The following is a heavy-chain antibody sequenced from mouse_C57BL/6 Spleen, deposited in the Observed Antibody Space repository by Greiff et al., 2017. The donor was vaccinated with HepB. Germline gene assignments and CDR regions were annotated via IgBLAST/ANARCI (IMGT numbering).Heavy chain of an antibody. CDR1: GYAFSSYW. Sequence: QVQLQQSGAELVKPGASVKISCKASGYAFSSYWMNWVKQRPGKGLEWIGQIYPGDGDTNYNGKFKGKATLTADKSSSTAYMQLSSLTSEDSAVYFCARRAVTPGSRYFDVWGTGTTVTVSS. CDR2: IYPGDGDT. D-gene: IGHD2-2*01. CDR3: ARRAVTPGSRYFDV. J-gene: IGHJ1*03. V-gene: IGHV1-80*01.